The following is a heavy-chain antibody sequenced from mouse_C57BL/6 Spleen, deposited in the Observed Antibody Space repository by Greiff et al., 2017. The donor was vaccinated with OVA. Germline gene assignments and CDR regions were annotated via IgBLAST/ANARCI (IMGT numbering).Heavy chain of an antibody. V-gene: IGHV3-6*01. Sequence: EVKLMESGPGLVKPSQSLSLTCSVTGYSITSGYYWNWIRQFPGNKLEWMGYISYDGSNNYNPSLKNRISITRDTSKNQFFLKLNSVTTEDTATYYCARGGNYEDFDYWGQGTTLTVSS. CDR3: ARGGNYEDFDY. CDR2: ISYDGSN. D-gene: IGHD2-1*01. CDR1: GYSITSGYY. J-gene: IGHJ2*01.